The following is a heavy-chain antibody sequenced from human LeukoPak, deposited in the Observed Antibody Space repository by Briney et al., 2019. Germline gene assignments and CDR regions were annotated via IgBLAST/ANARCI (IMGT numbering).Heavy chain of an antibody. CDR2: VHYSGST. V-gene: IGHV4-30-4*01. D-gene: IGHD2-8*01. Sequence: SETLSLTCTVSGDSISSGNNYWSWIRQPPGKGLEWIGYVHYSGSTYYNPSLKSRITISVDMSKDQFSLKLSSVTAADTAVYFCARDFNGGFGQLDYWGQGTLVTVSS. CDR3: ARDFNGGFGQLDY. CDR1: GDSISSGNNY. J-gene: IGHJ4*02.